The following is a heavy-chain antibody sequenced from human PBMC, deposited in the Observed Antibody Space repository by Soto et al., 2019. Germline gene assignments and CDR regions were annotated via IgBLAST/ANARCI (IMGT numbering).Heavy chain of an antibody. CDR1: GFTFSSYA. J-gene: IGHJ4*02. Sequence: QVQLVESGGGVVQPGRSLRLSCAASGFTFSSYAMHWVRQAPGKGLEWVAVISYDGSNKYYADSVKGRFTISRDNSTNTLYLQMNSLRAEDTAVYYCARGLQTRGLLDYWGQGTLVTVSS. D-gene: IGHD5-12*01. V-gene: IGHV3-30-3*01. CDR3: ARGLQTRGLLDY. CDR2: ISYDGSNK.